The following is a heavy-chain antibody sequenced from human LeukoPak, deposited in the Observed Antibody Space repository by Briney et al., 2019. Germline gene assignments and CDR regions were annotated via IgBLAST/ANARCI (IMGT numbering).Heavy chain of an antibody. CDR2: MYYSGST. CDR1: GDSISTYY. J-gene: IGHJ4*02. D-gene: IGHD5-12*01. CDR3: ARGVAGYGPYDY. Sequence: SETRSLTCTVSGDSISTYYWSWNRQPPGKGLEWIGYMYYSGSTNYNPSLKSRVNISLDTPKNQFSLRLNSVTAADTAVYYCARGVAGYGPYDYWGRGTRDPVSS. V-gene: IGHV4-59*01.